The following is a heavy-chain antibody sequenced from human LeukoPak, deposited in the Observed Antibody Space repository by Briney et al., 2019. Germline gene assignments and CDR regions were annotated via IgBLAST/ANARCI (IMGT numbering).Heavy chain of an antibody. CDR1: GFTFSSYS. V-gene: IGHV3-21*01. J-gene: IGHJ6*03. CDR2: ISSSSSYI. Sequence: GGSLRLSCAASGFTFSSYSMNWVRQAPGKGLEWVSSISSSSSYIYYADSVKGRFTISRGNAKNSLYLQMNSLRAEDTAVYYCASYQLLYDYYYMDVWGKGATVTVSS. D-gene: IGHD2-2*01. CDR3: ASYQLLYDYYYMDV.